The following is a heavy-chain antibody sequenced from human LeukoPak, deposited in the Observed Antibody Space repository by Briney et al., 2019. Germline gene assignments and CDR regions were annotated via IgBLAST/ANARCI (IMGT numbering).Heavy chain of an antibody. J-gene: IGHJ4*02. CDR2: ITSSSSTI. CDR1: GFSFGTYS. D-gene: IGHD5-12*01. V-gene: IGHV3-48*01. CDR3: ARDSRYSGYDSNSFDY. Sequence: PGGSLRLSCAASGFSFGTYSMNWVRQAPGKGLEWVSYITSSSSTIYYADSVKGRFTISRDNAKNSLYLQMNSLRAEDTAVYYCARDSRYSGYDSNSFDYWGQGTLVTVSS.